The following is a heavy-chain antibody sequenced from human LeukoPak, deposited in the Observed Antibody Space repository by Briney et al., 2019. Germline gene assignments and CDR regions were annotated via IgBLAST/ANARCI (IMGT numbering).Heavy chain of an antibody. CDR1: GFTFSSYE. CDR3: ARDRPIYSSGWFYYFDY. D-gene: IGHD6-19*01. Sequence: LGGSLRLSCAASGFTFSSYEMNWVRQAPGKGLEWVSYISSSGSTIYYADSVKGRFTISRDNANNSLYLQMNSLRAEDTAVYYCARDRPIYSSGWFYYFDYWGQGTLVTVSS. J-gene: IGHJ4*02. V-gene: IGHV3-48*03. CDR2: ISSSGSTI.